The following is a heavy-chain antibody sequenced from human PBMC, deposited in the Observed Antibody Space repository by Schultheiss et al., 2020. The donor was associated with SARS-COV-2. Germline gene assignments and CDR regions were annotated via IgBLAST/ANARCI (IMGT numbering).Heavy chain of an antibody. Sequence: GGSLRLSCAASGFTFSSYWMHWVRQAPGKGLVWVSSISSSSSYIYYADSVKGRFTISRDNAKNSLYLQMNSLRAEDTAVYYCARDLLRYSSGWENWFDPWGQGTLVTVSS. J-gene: IGHJ5*02. D-gene: IGHD6-19*01. CDR2: ISSSSSYI. CDR3: ARDLLRYSSGWENWFDP. CDR1: GFTFSSYW. V-gene: IGHV3-21*01.